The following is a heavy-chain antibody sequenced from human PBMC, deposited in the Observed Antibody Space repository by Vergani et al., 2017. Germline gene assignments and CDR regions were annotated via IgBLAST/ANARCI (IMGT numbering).Heavy chain of an antibody. CDR3: ARSSNWGSTGFDY. Sequence: QVTLTESGPALVKPTQTLTLTCTFSGFSLSTSGMRVSWIRQPPGKALEWLARIDWDDDKFYSTSLKTRLTISKDTSKNQVVLTMTNMDPVDTATYYCARSSNWGSTGFDYWGQGTLVTVST. J-gene: IGHJ4*02. CDR2: IDWDDDK. CDR1: GFSLSTSGMR. D-gene: IGHD7-27*01. V-gene: IGHV2-70*04.